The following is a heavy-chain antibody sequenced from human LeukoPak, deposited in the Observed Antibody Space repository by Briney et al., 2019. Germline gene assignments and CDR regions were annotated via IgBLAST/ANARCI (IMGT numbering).Heavy chain of an antibody. J-gene: IGHJ4*02. D-gene: IGHD3-22*01. V-gene: IGHV5-51*01. CDR2: VYPGDSDT. Sequence: GESLKISCEGSGYSFTNYWIGWVRQMPGKGLEWMGIVYPGDSDTRYSPSFQGQVTISADNSISTAYLQWSSLKASDTAMYYCAREPDSSGYSFDYWGQGTLVTVSS. CDR3: AREPDSSGYSFDY. CDR1: GYSFTNYW.